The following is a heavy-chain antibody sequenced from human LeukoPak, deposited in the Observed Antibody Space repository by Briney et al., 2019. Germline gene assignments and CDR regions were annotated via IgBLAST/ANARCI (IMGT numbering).Heavy chain of an antibody. CDR2: INHSGST. J-gene: IGHJ5*02. V-gene: IGHV4-34*01. Sequence: SETLSLTCAVYGGSFSGYYWSWIRQPPGKGLEWIGEINHSGSTNYNPSLKSRVTISVDTSKNQFSLKLSSVTAADTAVYYCARRHGINCSDSSCYWFDPWGQGTLVTVSS. CDR1: GGSFSGYY. D-gene: IGHD2-15*01. CDR3: ARRHGINCSDSSCYWFDP.